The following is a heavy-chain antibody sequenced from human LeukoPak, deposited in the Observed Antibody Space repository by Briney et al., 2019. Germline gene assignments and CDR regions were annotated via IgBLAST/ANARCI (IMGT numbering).Heavy chain of an antibody. J-gene: IGHJ6*04. D-gene: IGHD2-2*01. CDR3: ARPLGYCSSTSCPETTDV. Sequence: SETLSLTCAVYGGSFSGYYWSWIRQPPGKGLEWIGEINHSGRTNYNPSLKSRVTISVDTSKNQFSLKLSSVTAADTAVYYCARPLGYCSSTSCPETTDVWGKGTTVTVSS. V-gene: IGHV4-34*01. CDR1: GGSFSGYY. CDR2: INHSGRT.